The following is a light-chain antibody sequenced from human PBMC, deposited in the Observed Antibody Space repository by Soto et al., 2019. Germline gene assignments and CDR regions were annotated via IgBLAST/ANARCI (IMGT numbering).Light chain of an antibody. V-gene: IGKV2-28*01. J-gene: IGKJ1*01. CDR1: QTLLHSNGYNY. Sequence: DIVMTQSPLSLPVTPGEPASISCGSSQTLLHSNGYNYLDWYLQKPGQSPRLLIYLGSNRASGVPDRFSGRGSGTDFTLKISRVEAEDVGVYYCMQALQTWTFGQGTKVDIK. CDR2: LGS. CDR3: MQALQTWT.